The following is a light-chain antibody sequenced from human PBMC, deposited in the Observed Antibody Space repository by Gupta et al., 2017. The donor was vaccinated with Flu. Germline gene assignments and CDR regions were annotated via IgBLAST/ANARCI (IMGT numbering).Light chain of an antibody. J-gene: IGLJ3*02. CDR1: SSNIGSNT. Sequence: QSVLPQSPSASGTPGQRVAIPCSGSSSNIGSNTVDWYQQLPGTAPKLLIYNNNRRPSGVPDRFSGSKSGTSASLAISGLQSEDEADYYCAARDDSLNGPVFGGGTKLTVL. CDR2: NNN. V-gene: IGLV1-44*01. CDR3: AARDDSLNGPV.